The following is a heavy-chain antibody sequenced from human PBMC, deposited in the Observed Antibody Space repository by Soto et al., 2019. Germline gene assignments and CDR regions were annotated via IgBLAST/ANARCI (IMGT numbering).Heavy chain of an antibody. J-gene: IGHJ3*02. CDR2: IIPIITTT. V-gene: IGHV1-69*11. D-gene: IGHD6-13*01. CDR1: GGTFSNHA. CDR3: AREVAADGTFREDVFDI. Sequence: QVHLVQSGAEVKKPGSSVKVSCKASGGTFSNHAINWVRQAPEQGLEWMGRIIPIITTTNYAQKFQGRVTITADESTITAYMELSSLKHDDTAVYYCAREVAADGTFREDVFDIWGQGTLVTFSS.